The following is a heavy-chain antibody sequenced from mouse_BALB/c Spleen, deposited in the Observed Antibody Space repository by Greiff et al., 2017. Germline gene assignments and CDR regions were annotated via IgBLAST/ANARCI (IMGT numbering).Heavy chain of an antibody. CDR1: GYTFTSYW. J-gene: IGHJ2*01. CDR2: IDPSDSYT. Sequence: QVQLQQPGAELVKPGASVKLSCKASGYTFTSYWVHWVKQRPGQGLEWIGEIDPSDSYTNYNQKFKGKATLTVDKSSSTAYMQLSSLTSEDSAVYYCASGYDGYYDYWGQGTTLTVSS. CDR3: ASGYDGYYDY. D-gene: IGHD2-3*01. V-gene: IGHV1-69*02.